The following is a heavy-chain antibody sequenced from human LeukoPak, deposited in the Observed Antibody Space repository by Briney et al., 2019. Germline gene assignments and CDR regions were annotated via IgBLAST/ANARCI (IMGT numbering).Heavy chain of an antibody. CDR3: ATCSSTSCYAEK. CDR2: VNHSGST. D-gene: IGHD2-2*01. J-gene: IGHJ4*02. CDR1: GGSFSDYY. Sequence: SETLSLTCAVYGGSFSDYYWSWIRQPPGKGLEWIGEVNHSGSTKYNPSLKSRVTISVHTSKNQFSLKLSSVTAADTAVYYCATCSSTSCYAEKWGQGTLVTVSS. V-gene: IGHV4-34*01.